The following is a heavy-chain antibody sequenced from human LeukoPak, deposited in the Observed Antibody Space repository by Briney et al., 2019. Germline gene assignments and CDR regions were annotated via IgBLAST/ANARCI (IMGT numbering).Heavy chain of an antibody. D-gene: IGHD4-23*01. CDR1: GGTFSSYA. CDR3: ARGSGGNPYNWFDP. CDR2: IIPIFGTA. J-gene: IGHJ5*02. Sequence: SVKVSCKASGGTFSSYAISWVRQAPGQGLEWMGGIIPIFGTANYAQEFQGRVTITTDESTSTAYMELSSLRSEDTAVYYCARGSGGNPYNWFDPWGQGTLVTVSS. V-gene: IGHV1-69*05.